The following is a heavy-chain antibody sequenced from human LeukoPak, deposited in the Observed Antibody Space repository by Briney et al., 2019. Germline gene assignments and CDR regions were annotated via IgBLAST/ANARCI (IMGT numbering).Heavy chain of an antibody. CDR2: ISDSGGSR. V-gene: IGHV3-23*01. J-gene: IGHJ4*02. CDR1: GFTFRIYA. Sequence: GGSLRLSCAASGFTFRIYAMSWIRQDPGKGLEWVSVISDSGGSRYHADSVKGRFTISRDNSKNTLYLQMNSLRAEDTAVYYCAKRVDSSGYYYLPYFDYWGQGTLVTVSS. CDR3: AKRVDSSGYYYLPYFDY. D-gene: IGHD3-22*01.